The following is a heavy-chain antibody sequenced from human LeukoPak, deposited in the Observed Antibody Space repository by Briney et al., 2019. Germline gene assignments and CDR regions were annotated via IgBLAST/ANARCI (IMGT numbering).Heavy chain of an antibody. CDR1: GFTFSSYA. D-gene: IGHD1-26*01. Sequence: GGSLRLSCAASGFTFSSYAMSWVCQAPGKGLEWVSAISANGGGTYCADSVKGRFTISRDNSKSTLYLQMNSLRAEDTAIYYCAKNPTSFYFDYWGQGSLVTVSS. J-gene: IGHJ4*02. CDR3: AKNPTSFYFDY. CDR2: ISANGGGT. V-gene: IGHV3-23*01.